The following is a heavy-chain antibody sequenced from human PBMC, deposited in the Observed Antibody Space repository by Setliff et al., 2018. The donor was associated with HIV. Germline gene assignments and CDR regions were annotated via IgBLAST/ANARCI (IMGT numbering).Heavy chain of an antibody. CDR2: IYYSGST. V-gene: IGHV4-31*03. CDR1: GDSINSGNYY. Sequence: SETLSFTCTVSGDSINSGNYYWSWIRQHPGKGLEWIGYIYYSGSTYYSPSLKSRVTISEDTSKNQFSLKMRSVTAADTAVYYCATSPAGEILGSRPFYFDYWGQGTLVTVSS. D-gene: IGHD3-10*01. CDR3: ATSPAGEILGSRPFYFDY. J-gene: IGHJ4*02.